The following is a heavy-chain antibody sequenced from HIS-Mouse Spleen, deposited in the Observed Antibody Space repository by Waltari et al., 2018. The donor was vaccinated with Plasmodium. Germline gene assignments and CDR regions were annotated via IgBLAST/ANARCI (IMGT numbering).Heavy chain of an antibody. Sequence: QVQLQQWGAGLLKPSETLSLTCAVYGGSFSGYYWSWIRQPPGKGLEWIGEINQSGSTNYNPSLKIRVTISVETSTNQFSLKLSSVTAADTAVYYCARVTSSGVYWYFDLWGRGTLVTVSS. CDR1: GGSFSGYY. V-gene: IGHV4-34*01. CDR3: ARVTSSGVYWYFDL. D-gene: IGHD3-3*01. J-gene: IGHJ2*01. CDR2: INQSGST.